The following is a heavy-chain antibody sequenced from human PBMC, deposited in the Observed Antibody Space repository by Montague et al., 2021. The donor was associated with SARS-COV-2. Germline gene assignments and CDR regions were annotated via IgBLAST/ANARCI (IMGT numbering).Heavy chain of an antibody. CDR1: GGSISSSNW. Sequence: SETLSLTCAVSGGSISSSNWWNWVRQPPGKGLEWIGEIHHSGSTNYNPSLKSRVPMSVDRSKNHFSLRLSSVTAADTAMYYCARGGYGGWTGYYFDYWGQGTLVTVSS. J-gene: IGHJ4*02. V-gene: IGHV4-4*02. D-gene: IGHD4/OR15-4a*01. CDR2: IHHSGST. CDR3: ARGGYGGWTGYYFDY.